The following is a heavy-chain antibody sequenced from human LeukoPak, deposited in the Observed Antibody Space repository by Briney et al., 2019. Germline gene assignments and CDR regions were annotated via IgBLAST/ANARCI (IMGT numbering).Heavy chain of an antibody. CDR1: GDSISSGDYY. V-gene: IGHV4-61*02. Sequence: PSETLSLTCTVSGDSISSGDYYWSWIRQPAGKGLEWIGRISSSGSTNYNPSLKSRVTISVDTSKNQFSLKLSSVTAADTAVYFCARQGGSMVRGTSYYYYYMDVWGKGTTVTISS. CDR3: ARQGGSMVRGTSYYYYYMDV. CDR2: ISSSGST. D-gene: IGHD3-10*01. J-gene: IGHJ6*03.